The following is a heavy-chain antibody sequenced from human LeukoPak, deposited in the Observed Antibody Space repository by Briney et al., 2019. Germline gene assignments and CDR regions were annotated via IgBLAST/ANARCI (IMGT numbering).Heavy chain of an antibody. V-gene: IGHV4-59*11. CDR3: AREYSSSSRSYYMDV. CDR2: IYYSGST. D-gene: IGHD6-6*01. J-gene: IGHJ6*03. Sequence: PSETLSLTCTVSGGSISSHYWSWIRQPPGKGLEWIGYIYYSGSTNYNPSLKSRVTISVDTSKNQFSLKLSSVTAADTAVYYCAREYSSSSRSYYMDVWGKGTTVTVSS. CDR1: GGSISSHY.